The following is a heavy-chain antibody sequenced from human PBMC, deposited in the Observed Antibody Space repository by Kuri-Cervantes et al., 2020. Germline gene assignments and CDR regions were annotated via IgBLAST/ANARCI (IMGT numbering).Heavy chain of an antibody. CDR2: INTNTGNP. J-gene: IGHJ4*02. D-gene: IGHD1-14*01. CDR1: GYTFTSYA. V-gene: IGHV7-4-1*02. CDR3: ARASRGHHESYYFDY. Sequence: APVKVSCKASGYTFTSYAMNWVRQAPGQGLEWMGWINTNTGNPTYAQGFTGRFVFSLDTSVSTAYLQISSLKAEDTAVYYCARASRGHHESYYFDYWGQGTLVTVSS.